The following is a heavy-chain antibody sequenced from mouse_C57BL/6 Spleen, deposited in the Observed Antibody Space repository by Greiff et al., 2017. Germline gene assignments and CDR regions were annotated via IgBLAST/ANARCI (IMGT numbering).Heavy chain of an antibody. CDR3: ARFYGSSYGYAMDY. D-gene: IGHD1-1*01. J-gene: IGHJ4*01. V-gene: IGHV1-82*01. CDR2: SYPGDGDT. Sequence: VKLMESGPELVKPGASVKISCKASGYAFSSSWMNWVKQRPGKGLEWIGRSYPGDGDTNYNGKFKGKATLTADKSSSTAYMQLSSLTSEDSAVYFCARFYGSSYGYAMDYWGQGTSVTVSS. CDR1: GYAFSSSW.